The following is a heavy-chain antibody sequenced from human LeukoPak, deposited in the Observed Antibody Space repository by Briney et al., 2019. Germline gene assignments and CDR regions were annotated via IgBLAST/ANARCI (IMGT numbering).Heavy chain of an antibody. CDR1: GYTFTGYY. V-gene: IGHV1-2*02. D-gene: IGHD2-2*01. Sequence: ASVKVSCKASGYTFTGYYMHWVRQAPGQGLEWIGWINPNSGGTNYAQKFQGRVTMTRDTSISTAYMELSRLRSDDTAVYYCARGGDDIVVVPAAQTGDYWGQGTLVTVSS. CDR2: INPNSGGT. J-gene: IGHJ4*02. CDR3: ARGGDDIVVVPAAQTGDY.